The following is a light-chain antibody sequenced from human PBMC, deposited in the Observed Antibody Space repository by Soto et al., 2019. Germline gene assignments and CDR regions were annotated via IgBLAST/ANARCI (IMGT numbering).Light chain of an antibody. J-gene: IGLJ1*01. CDR2: EVS. CDR3: SSYSISTAYL. Sequence: SVLTQPASVSGSPGPSITISCTGTSSDVGGYDYVSWYQLHPGKAPKLMVFEVSNRPSGVSYRFSGSKSGNTASLTISGLQAEDEADYFCSSYSISTAYLFGTGTKVTVL. V-gene: IGLV2-14*01. CDR1: SSDVGGYDY.